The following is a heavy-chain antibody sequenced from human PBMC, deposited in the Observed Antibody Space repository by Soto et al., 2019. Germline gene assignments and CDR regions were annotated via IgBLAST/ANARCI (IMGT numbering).Heavy chain of an antibody. CDR2: IKHDGRET. V-gene: IGHV3-7*01. D-gene: IGHD2-8*01. CDR3: ARAALKGFDS. CDR1: GFIFSTYW. J-gene: IGHJ5*01. Sequence: ESGGGLVQPGGSLRLSCAASGFIFSTYWMSWVRQAPGKGLEWVANIKHDGRETYYVDSVKGRFTISRDSAKNSLYLQMNSLRAEDAAVYYCARAALKGFDSWGQGTLVTVSS.